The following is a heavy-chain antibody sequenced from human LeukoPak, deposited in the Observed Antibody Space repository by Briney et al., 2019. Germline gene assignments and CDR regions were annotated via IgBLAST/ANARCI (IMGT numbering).Heavy chain of an antibody. CDR3: ARDQSSVAGTTYNWFDP. Sequence: GGSLRLSCAASEFSVGSNYMTWVRQAPGKGLEWVSSISGSSSYIYYADSVKGRFTISRDNAKNSLYLQMNSLRAEDTAVYYCARDQSSVAGTTYNWFDPWGQGTLVTVSS. D-gene: IGHD6-19*01. CDR2: ISGSSSYI. CDR1: EFSVGSNY. V-gene: IGHV3-21*01. J-gene: IGHJ5*02.